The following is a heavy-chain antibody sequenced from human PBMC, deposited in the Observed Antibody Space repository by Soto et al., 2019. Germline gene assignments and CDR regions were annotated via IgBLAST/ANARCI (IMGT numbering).Heavy chain of an antibody. J-gene: IGHJ4*02. CDR2: IYTRGSA. D-gene: IGHD6-19*01. CDR1: GGPITKSY. V-gene: IGHV4-4*07. CDR3: ATSAIMGLEVAGHFDN. Sequence: SETLSLTCSVSGGPITKSYWSWIRQPVGKGLEWIGRIYTRGSANYNPSLKSRVTMSLDTSKNQFSLKVRSVIAADTAVYYCATSAIMGLEVAGHFDNWGQGTLVTVSS.